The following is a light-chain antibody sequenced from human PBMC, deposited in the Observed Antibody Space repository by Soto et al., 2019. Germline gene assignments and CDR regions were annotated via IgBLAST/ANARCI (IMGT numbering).Light chain of an antibody. J-gene: IGKJ1*01. CDR1: QSISSK. V-gene: IGKV3-15*01. CDR2: AAS. CDR3: QHYNDWRWT. Sequence: EIVMTQSPATLSVSPGEGATLSCRASQSISSKLAWYQQKPGQAPRLLIYAASTRGTGVPARFSGSGSGTEFTLTISSLQSEDLAVYYCQHYNDWRWTFGQGTKVEIK.